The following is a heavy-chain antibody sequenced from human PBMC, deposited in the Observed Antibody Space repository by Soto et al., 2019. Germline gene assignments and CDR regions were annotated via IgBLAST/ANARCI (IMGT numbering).Heavy chain of an antibody. CDR2: IYYSGST. Sequence: QLQLQESGPGLVKPSETLSLTCTVSGGSISSSSYYWGWIRQPPGKGLEWIGSIYYSGSTYYNPSLKSRVTISVDTSKNQFSLKLSSVTAADTAVYYCARHTWWSDYYYYGMDVWGQGTTVTVSS. CDR3: ARHTWWSDYYYYGMDV. J-gene: IGHJ6*02. D-gene: IGHD2-15*01. V-gene: IGHV4-39*01. CDR1: GGSISSSSYY.